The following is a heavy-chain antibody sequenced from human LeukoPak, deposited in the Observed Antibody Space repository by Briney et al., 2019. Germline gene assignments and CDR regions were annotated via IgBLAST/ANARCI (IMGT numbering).Heavy chain of an antibody. CDR1: GYSISSSSYY. V-gene: IGHV4-39*01. CDR3: ARQPLRFLEWLAKGGFFDY. D-gene: IGHD3-3*01. J-gene: IGHJ4*02. Sequence: SETLSLTCAVSGYSISSSSYYWGWIRQPPGKGLEWIGSIYYSGSTYYNPSLKSRVTISVDTSKNQFSLKLSSVTAADTAVYYCARQPLRFLEWLAKGGFFDYWGQGTLVTVSS. CDR2: IYYSGST.